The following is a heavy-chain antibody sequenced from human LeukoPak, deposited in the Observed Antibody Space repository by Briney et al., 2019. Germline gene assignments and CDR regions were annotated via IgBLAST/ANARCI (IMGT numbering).Heavy chain of an antibody. Sequence: GGSLRLSCAASGLTFSSSGMHWVRQAPGKGLEWVAVISYDGSKKYYADSMKGRFTISRDNSKNTLFLQMNSLRAEDTAVYYCAHGAMYQLDYWGQGTLVTVSS. V-gene: IGHV3-30*03. CDR3: AHGAMYQLDY. CDR1: GLTFSSSG. D-gene: IGHD2-2*01. CDR2: ISYDGSKK. J-gene: IGHJ4*02.